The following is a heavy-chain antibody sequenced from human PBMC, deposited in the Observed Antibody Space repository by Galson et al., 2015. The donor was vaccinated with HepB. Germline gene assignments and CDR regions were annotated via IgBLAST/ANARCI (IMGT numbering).Heavy chain of an antibody. CDR1: GFTFSSYG. Sequence: SLRLSCAASGFTFSSYGMHWVRQAPGKGLEWVAVIWYDGSNKYYADSVKGRFTISRDNSKNTLYLQMNSLRAEDTAVYYCARETNSSWAFDYWGQGTLVTVSS. D-gene: IGHD6-13*01. V-gene: IGHV3-33*01. CDR2: IWYDGSNK. CDR3: ARETNSSWAFDY. J-gene: IGHJ4*02.